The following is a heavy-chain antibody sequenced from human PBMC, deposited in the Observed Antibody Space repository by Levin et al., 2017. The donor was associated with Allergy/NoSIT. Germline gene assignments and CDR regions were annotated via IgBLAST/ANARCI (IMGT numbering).Heavy chain of an antibody. CDR3: ARDPATVTPIDY. CDR1: GYTFTAAF. CDR2: INSFSGDT. V-gene: IGHV1-2*02. D-gene: IGHD4-17*01. J-gene: IGHJ4*02. Sequence: ASVKVSCKTSGYTFTAAFIHWVRQAPGQGLEWMGLINSFSGDTNYAQRFQGRVTMTRDTSISTAYMDLSSLTSDDTAVYYCARDPATVTPIDYWGQGTLVTVSS.